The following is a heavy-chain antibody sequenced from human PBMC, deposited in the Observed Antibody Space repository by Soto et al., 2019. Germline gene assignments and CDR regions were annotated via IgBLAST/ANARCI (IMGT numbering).Heavy chain of an antibody. CDR2: INPSGGST. Sequence: QVQLVQSGAEVKKPGASVKVSCKASGYTFTSCYMHWVRQAPGQGLEWMGIINPSGGSTSYAQKFQGRVTMTRDTSTSTVYMELSSLRSEDTAVYYCAREGSSSWYGDNWFDPWGQGTLVTVSS. J-gene: IGHJ5*02. D-gene: IGHD6-13*01. CDR1: GYTFTSCY. CDR3: AREGSSSWYGDNWFDP. V-gene: IGHV1-46*01.